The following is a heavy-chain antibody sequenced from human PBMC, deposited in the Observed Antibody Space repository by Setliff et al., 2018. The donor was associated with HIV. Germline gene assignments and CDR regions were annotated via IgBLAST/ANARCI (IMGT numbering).Heavy chain of an antibody. CDR2: IIPIFGTP. CDR1: GGIFSRFA. J-gene: IGHJ6*03. Sequence: SVKVSCKASGGIFSRFAFSWVRQAPGQGLEWMGGIIPIFGTPNYAQKFQGRVTITTDESTNPVYMELYSLTSEDTAIYYCASSAGAVPTTAPYGDYYYYFYMDVWGKGTTVTVSS. V-gene: IGHV1-69*05. D-gene: IGHD1-1*01. CDR3: ASSAGAVPTTAPYGDYYYYFYMDV.